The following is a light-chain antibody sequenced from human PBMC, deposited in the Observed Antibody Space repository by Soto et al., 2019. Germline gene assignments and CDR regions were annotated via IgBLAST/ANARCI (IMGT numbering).Light chain of an antibody. CDR3: QQYSRTPIFT. V-gene: IGKV4-1*01. Sequence: DIVMTQSPDSLAVSLGERATINCKSSQSVLYNSNNKSYLAWYQQKPGQPPKLLIYWASTRESRVPDRFSGSESGRDFTLTSSSLQDEDVAVYYCQQYSRTPIFTFGPGTKVDIK. CDR2: WAS. J-gene: IGKJ3*01. CDR1: QSVLYNSNNKSY.